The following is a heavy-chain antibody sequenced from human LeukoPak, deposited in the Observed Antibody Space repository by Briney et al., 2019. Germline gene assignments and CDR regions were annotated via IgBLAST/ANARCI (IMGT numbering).Heavy chain of an antibody. J-gene: IGHJ4*02. CDR2: INPNSGGT. Sequence: ASVKVSCMASRYTFTGYYMHWVRQAPGQGLEWMGWINPNSGGTNYAQKFQGRVTMTRDTSISTAYMELSRLRSDDTAVYYCARDFTVATPSFDYWGQGTLVTVSS. CDR3: ARDFTVATPSFDY. D-gene: IGHD4-17*01. V-gene: IGHV1-2*02. CDR1: RYTFTGYY.